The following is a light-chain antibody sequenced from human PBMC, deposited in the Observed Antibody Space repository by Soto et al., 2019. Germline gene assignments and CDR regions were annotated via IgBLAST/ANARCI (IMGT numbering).Light chain of an antibody. V-gene: IGKV1-5*01. Sequence: DIQMTQSPSTLSASVGDRVTITCRASQSFSGWLAWYQQKPGRAPKLLIYDVFSLKSGVPSRFSGSGSGPEFTLTISSLQPEDFATYDCQQYHTYSLTFGQGTKVEVK. CDR3: QQYHTYSLT. J-gene: IGKJ1*01. CDR2: DVF. CDR1: QSFSGW.